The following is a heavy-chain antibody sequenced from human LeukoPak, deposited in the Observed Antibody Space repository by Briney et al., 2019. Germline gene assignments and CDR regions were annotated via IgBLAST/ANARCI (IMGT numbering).Heavy chain of an antibody. CDR1: GYTFTSYG. CDR2: ISAYNGNT. J-gene: IGHJ2*01. V-gene: IGHV1-18*01. CDR3: ARDSSGWSDWYFDL. D-gene: IGHD6-19*01. Sequence: ASVKVSCKASGYTFTSYGISWVRQAPGQGLEWMGWISAYNGNTIYAQKLQGRVTMTTDTSTSTAYMELRSLRSDDTAVYYCARDSSGWSDWYFDLWGRGSLVTVSS.